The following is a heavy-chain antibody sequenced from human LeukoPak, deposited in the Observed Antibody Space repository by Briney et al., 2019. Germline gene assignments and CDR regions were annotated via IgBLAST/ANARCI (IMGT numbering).Heavy chain of an antibody. D-gene: IGHD2-15*01. J-gene: IGHJ4*02. CDR2: IVVGSGNT. Sequence: SVKVSCKASGLIFSKSAVQWVRQARGQRLEWIGWIVVGSGNTNYAQKFQERVTITRDMSTSTAYMELSSLGSEDTAVYYCAADRNCNSGNCYPLLFDYWGQGTLVTVSS. CDR1: GLIFSKSA. CDR3: AADRNCNSGNCYPLLFDY. V-gene: IGHV1-58*01.